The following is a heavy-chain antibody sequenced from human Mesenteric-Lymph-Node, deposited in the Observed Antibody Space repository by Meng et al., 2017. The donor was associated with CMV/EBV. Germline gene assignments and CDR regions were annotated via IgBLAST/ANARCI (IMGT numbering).Heavy chain of an antibody. Sequence: SETLSLTCTVSGGSISSSSYYWGWIRQPPGKGLEWIGYIYYSGSTNYNPSLKSRVTISIDTSKNQFSLKLSSVTAADTAVYYCAGRYCSSTSCYTEYYYGMDVWGQGTTVTVSS. CDR3: AGRYCSSTSCYTEYYYGMDV. D-gene: IGHD2-2*02. J-gene: IGHJ6*02. CDR1: GGSISSSSYY. V-gene: IGHV4-61*05. CDR2: IYYSGST.